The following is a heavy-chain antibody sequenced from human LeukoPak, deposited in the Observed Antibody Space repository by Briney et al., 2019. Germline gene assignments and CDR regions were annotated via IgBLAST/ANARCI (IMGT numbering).Heavy chain of an antibody. D-gene: IGHD3-22*01. CDR1: GYTFTGYY. Sequence: ASVKVSCKASGYTFTGYYMHWVRLAPGQGLEWMGWINPNSGGTNYAQKFQGRVTMTRDTSISTAYMELSRLRSDDTAVYYCARVPTQCYYDSSGYPEYFQHWGQGTLVTVSS. V-gene: IGHV1-2*02. CDR2: INPNSGGT. J-gene: IGHJ1*01. CDR3: ARVPTQCYYDSSGYPEYFQH.